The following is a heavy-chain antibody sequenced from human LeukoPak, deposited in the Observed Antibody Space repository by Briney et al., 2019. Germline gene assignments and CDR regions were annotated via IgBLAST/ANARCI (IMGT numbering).Heavy chain of an antibody. CDR1: GGTFSSYA. V-gene: IGHV1-69*04. J-gene: IGHJ6*02. Sequence: SVKVSCKASGGTFSSYAISWVRQAPGQGLEWMGRIIPILGIANYAQKFQGRVTITADKSTSTAYMGLSSLRSEDTAVYYCARDWELLDRYYGMDVWGQGTTVTVSS. D-gene: IGHD1-26*01. CDR2: IIPILGIA. CDR3: ARDWELLDRYYGMDV.